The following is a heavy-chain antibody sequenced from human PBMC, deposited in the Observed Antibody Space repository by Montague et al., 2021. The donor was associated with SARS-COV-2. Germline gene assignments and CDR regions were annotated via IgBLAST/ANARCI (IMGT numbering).Heavy chain of an antibody. J-gene: IGHJ4*02. V-gene: IGHV3-23*01. CDR1: GFTFDDYG. Sequence: SLRLSCAASGFTFDDYGMSWVRQAPGKGLEWVSSISSSGFATYYADSVKGRFTSSRDNSKNTVTLQMNSLRAENTAIYYCAKSLQVGATTPFGYWGQGILVTVSS. CDR2: ISSSGFAT. CDR3: AKSLQVGATTPFGY. D-gene: IGHD1-26*01.